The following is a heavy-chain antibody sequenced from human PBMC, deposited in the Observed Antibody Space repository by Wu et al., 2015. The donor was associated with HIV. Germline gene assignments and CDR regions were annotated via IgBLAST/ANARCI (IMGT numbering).Heavy chain of an antibody. V-gene: IGHV4-4*07. J-gene: IGHJ6*02. D-gene: IGHD3-10*01. CDR2: IYTSGST. CDR1: GGSISSYY. CDR3: ARDSIIDPWGSYYKHAYPYYYYYGMDV. Sequence: QVQLQESGPGLVKPSETLSLTCTVSGGSISSYYWSWIRQPAGKGLEWIGRIYTSGSTNYNPSLKSRVTMSVDTSKNQFSLKLSSVTAADTAVYYCARDSIIDPWGSYYKHAYPYYYYYGMDVWGQGTTVTVSS.